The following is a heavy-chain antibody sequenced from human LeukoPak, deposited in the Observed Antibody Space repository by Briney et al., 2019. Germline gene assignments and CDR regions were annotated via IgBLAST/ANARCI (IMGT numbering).Heavy chain of an antibody. CDR3: VRDMTTATTAYLHH. J-gene: IGHJ1*01. CDR1: GFTFSTYS. CDR2: ITGSSKYI. D-gene: IGHD4-17*01. Sequence: GSLRLSCAASGFTFSTYSMNWVRQGPGKGLEWVSSITGSSKYIYYADSVKGRFTISRDNAKNSLYLQMDSLRADDSAIYYCVRDMTTATTAYLHHWGQGTLVTVSS. V-gene: IGHV3-21*01.